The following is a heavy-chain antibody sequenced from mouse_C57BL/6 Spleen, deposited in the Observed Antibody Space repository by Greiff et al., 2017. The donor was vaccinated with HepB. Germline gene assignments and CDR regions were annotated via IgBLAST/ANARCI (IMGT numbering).Heavy chain of an antibody. Sequence: QVQLKQPGAELVMPGASVKLSCKASGYTFTSYWMHWVKQRPGQGLEWIGEIDPSDSYTNYNQKFKGKSTLTVDKSSSTAYMQLSSLTSEDSAVYYCARSLADYGSSYGFAYWGQGTLVTVSA. J-gene: IGHJ3*01. D-gene: IGHD1-1*01. CDR1: GYTFTSYW. CDR3: ARSLADYGSSYGFAY. V-gene: IGHV1-69*01. CDR2: IDPSDSYT.